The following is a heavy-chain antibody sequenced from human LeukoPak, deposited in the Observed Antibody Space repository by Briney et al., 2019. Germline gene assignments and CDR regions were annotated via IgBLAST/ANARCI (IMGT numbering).Heavy chain of an antibody. J-gene: IGHJ6*02. CDR2: ISSSGSTI. CDR1: GFTFSDYY. Sequence: GGSLRLSCAASGFTFSDYYMSWIRQAPGKGLEWVSYISSSGSTIYYADSVKGRFTISRDNAKNSLYLQMNSLRAEDTAVYYCARGLVSGSSGYYRYYYYGMDVWGQGTTVTVSS. D-gene: IGHD3-22*01. V-gene: IGHV3-11*01. CDR3: ARGLVSGSSGYYRYYYYGMDV.